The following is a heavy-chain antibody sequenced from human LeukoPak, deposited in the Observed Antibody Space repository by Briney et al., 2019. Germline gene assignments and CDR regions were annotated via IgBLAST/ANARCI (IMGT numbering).Heavy chain of an antibody. CDR2: IRSKAYGGTT. D-gene: IGHD3-22*01. CDR1: GFTFGDYA. V-gene: IGHV3-49*03. Sequence: GGSLRLSCTASGFTFGDYAMSWFRQAPGKGLEWVGFIRSKAYGGTTEYAASVKGRFTISRDDSKSNAYLQMNSLKTEDTAVYYCTRESYYYDSSGYGGIPYYFDYWGQGTLVTVSS. CDR3: TRESYYYDSSGYGGIPYYFDY. J-gene: IGHJ4*02.